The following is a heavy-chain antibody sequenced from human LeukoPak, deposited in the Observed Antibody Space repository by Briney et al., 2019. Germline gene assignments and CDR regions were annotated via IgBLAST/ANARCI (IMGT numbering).Heavy chain of an antibody. CDR3: ARSLTTVYYYGMDV. J-gene: IGHJ6*02. V-gene: IGHV1-8*01. CDR1: GYTFTSYD. Sequence: GASVKVSCKASGYTFTSYDINWVRRATGQGLEWMGWMNPNSGNTGYAQKFQGRVTMTRNTSISTAHMELSSLRSEDTAVYYCARSLTTVYYYGMDVWGQGTTVTVSS. CDR2: MNPNSGNT. D-gene: IGHD4-17*01.